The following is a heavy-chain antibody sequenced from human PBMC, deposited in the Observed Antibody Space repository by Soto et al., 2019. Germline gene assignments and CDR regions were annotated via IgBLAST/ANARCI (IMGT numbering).Heavy chain of an antibody. CDR2: LDQSGGT. V-gene: IGHV4-34*01. Sequence: SETLSLTCAVVGDSLRVQSWNWIRQSPGKGLEWIGELDQSGGTNYNPSLKSRAIISDDPSKNQFSLTLTSVTAADTAVYYCAREDSCGWSGESLDVWGQGTTVTVS. D-gene: IGHD6-19*01. CDR3: AREDSCGWSGESLDV. J-gene: IGHJ6*02. CDR1: GDSLRVQS.